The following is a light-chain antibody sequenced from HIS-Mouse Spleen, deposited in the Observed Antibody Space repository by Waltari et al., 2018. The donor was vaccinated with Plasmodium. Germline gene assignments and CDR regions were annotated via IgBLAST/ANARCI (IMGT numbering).Light chain of an antibody. J-gene: IGLJ3*02. CDR3: YSTDSSGNHRV. V-gene: IGLV3-10*01. CDR1: ALPTKY. Sequence: SYELTQPPSVSVSPGPTARITCPGDALPTKYAYWYQQKSGQAPVLGIYEDSKRPSGIPERFSGSSSGTMATLTISGAQVEDEADYYCYSTDSSGNHRVFGGGTKLTVL. CDR2: EDS.